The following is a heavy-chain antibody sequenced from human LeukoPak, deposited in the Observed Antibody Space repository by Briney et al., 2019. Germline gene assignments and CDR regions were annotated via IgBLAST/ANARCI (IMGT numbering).Heavy chain of an antibody. CDR2: ISYDGSNK. Sequence: PGRSLRLSCAAAGFTFSSYGMHWVRQAPGKGLEWVAVISYDGSNKYYADSVKGRFTICRDNSKNSLYLQMNSLRAEDTAVYYCAKDRGGIVGDTYFDYWGQGTLVTVSS. J-gene: IGHJ4*02. V-gene: IGHV3-30*18. CDR1: GFTFSSYG. D-gene: IGHD1-26*01. CDR3: AKDRGGIVGDTYFDY.